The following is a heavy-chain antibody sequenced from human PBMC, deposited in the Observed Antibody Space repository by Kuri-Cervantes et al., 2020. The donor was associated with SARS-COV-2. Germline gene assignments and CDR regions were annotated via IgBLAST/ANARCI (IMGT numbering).Heavy chain of an antibody. Sequence: ASVKVSCKASGYTFTSYGISWVRQAPGQGLEWMGWISAYNGNTNYAQKLQGRVTMTRNTSISTAYMELSSLRSEDTAVYYCARAETRYCSSTSCYAFDYWGQGTLVTVSS. D-gene: IGHD2-2*01. CDR3: ARAETRYCSSTSCYAFDY. V-gene: IGHV1-18*01. J-gene: IGHJ4*02. CDR1: GYTFTSYG. CDR2: ISAYNGNT.